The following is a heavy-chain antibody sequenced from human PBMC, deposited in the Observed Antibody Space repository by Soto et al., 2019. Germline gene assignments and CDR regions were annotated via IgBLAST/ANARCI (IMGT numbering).Heavy chain of an antibody. D-gene: IGHD4-17*01. V-gene: IGHV1-3*01. CDR3: ARGPGYGDYLYYYYGMDV. CDR1: GYTFTSYA. J-gene: IGHJ6*02. CDR2: INAGNGNT. Sequence: AASVKVSCKASGYTFTSYAMHWVRQAPGQRLEWMGWINAGNGNTKYSQKFQGRVTITRDTSASTAYMELSSLRSEDTAVYYCARGPGYGDYLYYYYGMDVWGQGTTVTVSS.